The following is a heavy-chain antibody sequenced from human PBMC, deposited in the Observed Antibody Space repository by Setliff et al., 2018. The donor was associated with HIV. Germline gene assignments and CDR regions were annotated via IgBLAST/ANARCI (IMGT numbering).Heavy chain of an antibody. D-gene: IGHD3-10*01. CDR2: ISWNSGSI. Sequence: GGSLRLSCAASGFTLDDYAMHWVRQAPGKGLEWVSGISWNSGSIGYADSVKGRFTISRDNAKNSLYLQMNSLRAEDMALYYCAKDRPRFGEVYPFDAFDIWGQGTMVTVSS. J-gene: IGHJ3*02. V-gene: IGHV3-9*03. CDR1: GFTLDDYA. CDR3: AKDRPRFGEVYPFDAFDI.